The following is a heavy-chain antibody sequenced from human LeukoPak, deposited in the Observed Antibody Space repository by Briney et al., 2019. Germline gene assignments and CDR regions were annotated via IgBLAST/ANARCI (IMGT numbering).Heavy chain of an antibody. D-gene: IGHD2-21*01. V-gene: IGHV4-59*01. Sequence: TSETLSLTCTVSAGSISSSYWSWIRQPPGKGLESIGYIYYNGDTNYNPSLKSRVTISVDTSKNQFTLKLSSVTAADTAVYYCATILPVNYYMDVWGKGTTVTVSS. CDR1: AGSISSSY. J-gene: IGHJ6*03. CDR2: IYYNGDT. CDR3: ATILPVNYYMDV.